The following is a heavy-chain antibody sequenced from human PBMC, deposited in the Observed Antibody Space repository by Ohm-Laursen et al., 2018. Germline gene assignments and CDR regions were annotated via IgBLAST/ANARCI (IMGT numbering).Heavy chain of an antibody. CDR2: IGNRGATI. CDR1: GFAFSTYE. V-gene: IGHV3-48*03. Sequence: SLRLSCAASGFAFSTYEMSWVRQAPGKGLEWVSYIGNRGATIYYADSVKGRFTISRDNTKNSLSLQMNSLRAEDTGVYYCARRRYFDYWGKGTLVTVSS. CDR3: ARRRYFDY. J-gene: IGHJ4*02.